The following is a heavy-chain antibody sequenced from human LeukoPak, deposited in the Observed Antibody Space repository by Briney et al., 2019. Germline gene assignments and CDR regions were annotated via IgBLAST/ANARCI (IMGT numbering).Heavy chain of an antibody. D-gene: IGHD6-19*01. CDR2: FDPEDGET. CDR1: GYTFTSYV. CDR3: ATVSGWRHFDY. V-gene: IGHV1-24*01. J-gene: IGHJ4*02. Sequence: ASVKVSCKXSGYTFTSYVISWVRQSPGKGREWVGGFDPEDGETIYSQKFKGRVTMTEDTSTDTAYMELSSLRSEDTAVYYCATVSGWRHFDYWGQGTLVTVSS.